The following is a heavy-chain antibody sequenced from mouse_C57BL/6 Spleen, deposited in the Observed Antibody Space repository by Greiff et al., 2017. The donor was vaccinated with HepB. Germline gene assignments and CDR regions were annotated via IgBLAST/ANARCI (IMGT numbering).Heavy chain of an antibody. CDR3: AREGSPSYYFDD. D-gene: IGHD6-1*01. Sequence: VKLQESGAELVRPGASVKLSCKASGYTFTDYYINWVKQRPGQGLEWIARIYPGSGNTYYNEKFKGKATLTAEKPSSTAYMQLSSLTSEDSAVYFCAREGSPSYYFDDWGQGTTLTVSS. CDR1: GYTFTDYY. V-gene: IGHV1-76*01. CDR2: IYPGSGNT. J-gene: IGHJ2*01.